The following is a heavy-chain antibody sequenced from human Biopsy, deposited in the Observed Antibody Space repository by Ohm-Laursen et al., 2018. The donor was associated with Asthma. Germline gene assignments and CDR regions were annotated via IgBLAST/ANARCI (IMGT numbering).Heavy chain of an antibody. CDR3: ARGWNCGGDCYSLDS. CDR2: IYRNGDT. V-gene: IGHV4-30-2*06. CDR1: GDSIDSGDYS. D-gene: IGHD2-21*02. Sequence: SQTLSLTWAVSGDSIDSGDYSWTWIRQSPGVGLEWIGDIYRNGDTYNNPTLKNRVAISIDRSKNQFSLRLRSVTAADTAVYYCARGWNCGGDCYSLDSWGQGTLVTVSS. J-gene: IGHJ4*02.